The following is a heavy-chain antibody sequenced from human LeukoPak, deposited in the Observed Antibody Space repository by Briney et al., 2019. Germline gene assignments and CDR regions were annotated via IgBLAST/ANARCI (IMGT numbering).Heavy chain of an antibody. CDR2: IIPIFGTT. CDR3: AISLFIVGAYRNRHNDY. V-gene: IGHV1-69*13. D-gene: IGHD1-26*01. J-gene: IGHJ4*02. Sequence: GASVKVSCKATGETFSNYAISWVRQAPGQGLEWMGGIIPIFGTTNYAQKFQGRVTITADESTSTAYMELSSLRSEDTAVYYCAISLFIVGAYRNRHNDYWGQGTLVTVSS. CDR1: GETFSNYA.